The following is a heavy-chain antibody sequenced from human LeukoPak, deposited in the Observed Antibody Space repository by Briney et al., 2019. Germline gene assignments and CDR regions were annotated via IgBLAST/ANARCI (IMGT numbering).Heavy chain of an antibody. V-gene: IGHV3-30-3*01. CDR3: ARARITIFGVPDDP. D-gene: IGHD3-3*01. Sequence: GGSLRLSCAASGFTFSSYAMHRVRQAPGKGLEWVAVISYDGSNKYYADSVKGRFTISRDNSKNTLYLQMNSLRAEDTAVYYCARARITIFGVPDDPWGQGTLVTVSS. J-gene: IGHJ5*02. CDR1: GFTFSSYA. CDR2: ISYDGSNK.